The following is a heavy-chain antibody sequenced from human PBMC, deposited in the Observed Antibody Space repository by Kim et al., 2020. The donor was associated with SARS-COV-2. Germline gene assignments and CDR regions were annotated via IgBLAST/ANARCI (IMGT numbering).Heavy chain of an antibody. J-gene: IGHJ4*02. CDR3: AKAGCGGDCCIDY. CDR2: ISYDGSNK. CDR1: VFTFSSYG. D-gene: IGHD2-21*02. Sequence: GGSLRLSCAASVFTFSSYGMHWVRQAPGKGLEWVAVISYDGSNKYYADSAKGRFTISRDNSKNTLYLQMNSLRAEDTAVYYCAKAGCGGDCCIDYWGQGTLVTVSS. V-gene: IGHV3-30*18.